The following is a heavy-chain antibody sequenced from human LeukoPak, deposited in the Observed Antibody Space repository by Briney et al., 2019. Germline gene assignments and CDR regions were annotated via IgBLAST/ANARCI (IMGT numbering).Heavy chain of an antibody. CDR3: ARRAGDYSHPYDY. J-gene: IGHJ4*02. D-gene: IGHD3-22*01. V-gene: IGHV3-53*01. Sequence: PGGSLRLSCAASGLTVSSNCMSWVRQAPGKELEWVSFIYSGGSTYYTDSVKGRFTISRDNSKNTLYLQMNSLRAEDTAVYYCARRAGDYSHPYDYWGQGILVTVSS. CDR1: GLTVSSNC. CDR2: IYSGGST.